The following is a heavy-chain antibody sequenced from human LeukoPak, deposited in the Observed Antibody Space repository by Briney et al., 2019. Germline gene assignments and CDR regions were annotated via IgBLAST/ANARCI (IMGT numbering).Heavy chain of an antibody. CDR3: AKHMRATNTYSFFGLDV. CDR2: INWNGGGT. D-gene: IGHD1-26*01. J-gene: IGHJ6*02. Sequence: GRSLRLSCAAKGFTFKDYGMHWVRQPPGKCLEWVSSINWNGGGTDYADSVKGRFTISRDNAKNSLYLQLSSLRPEDTALYYCAKHMRATNTYSFFGLDVWGQGTTVTVSS. CDR1: GFTFKDYG. V-gene: IGHV3-9*01.